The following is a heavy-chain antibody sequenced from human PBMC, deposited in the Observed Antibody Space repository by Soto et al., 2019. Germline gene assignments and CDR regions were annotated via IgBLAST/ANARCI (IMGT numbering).Heavy chain of an antibody. J-gene: IGHJ6*02. CDR1: GYSFTDYH. V-gene: IGHV1-2*04. D-gene: IGHD2-8*01. Sequence: ASVKVSCKASGYSFTDYHIHWVRQAPGQGLEWLGRINPKSGGTSTAQKFQGWVTMTTDTSISTASMELTRLTSDDTAVYYCARGDSTDCSNGVCSFFYNHDMDVWGRGTTVTVSS. CDR3: ARGDSTDCSNGVCSFFYNHDMDV. CDR2: INPKSGGT.